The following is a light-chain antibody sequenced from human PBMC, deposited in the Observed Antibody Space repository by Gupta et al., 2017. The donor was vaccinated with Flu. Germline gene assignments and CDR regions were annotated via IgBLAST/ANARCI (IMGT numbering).Light chain of an antibody. Sequence: EIVLTQSPGTLSLSPGERASQSVSSSYLAWYQQKPGQAPRLLIYGASSRATDIPDRFSGSGSGTDFTLTISRLEPEDFAVYYCQQYGSSPLTFGGGTKVEIK. CDR2: GAS. CDR1: QSVSSSY. V-gene: IGKV3-20*01. J-gene: IGKJ4*01. CDR3: QQYGSSPLT.